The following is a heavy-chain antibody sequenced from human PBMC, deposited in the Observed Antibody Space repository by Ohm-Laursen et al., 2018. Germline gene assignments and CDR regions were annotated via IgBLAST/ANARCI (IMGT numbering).Heavy chain of an antibody. V-gene: IGHV4-59*01. CDR3: ARQTWLEGFDY. CDR2: LYNTGNT. D-gene: IGHD6-19*01. Sequence: SETLSLTCTVSGGSISSYYWSWIRQPPGKGLEWIGFLYNTGNTNHNPSLKGRVSISDDKSKNQFSLKLRSVTAADTAVYYCARQTWLEGFDYWGQGILVTVSS. CDR1: GGSISSYY. J-gene: IGHJ4*02.